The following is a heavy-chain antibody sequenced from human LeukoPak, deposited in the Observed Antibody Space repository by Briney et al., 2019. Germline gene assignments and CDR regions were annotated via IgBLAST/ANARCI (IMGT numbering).Heavy chain of an antibody. V-gene: IGHV4-4*07. CDR2: IYTSGSN. J-gene: IGHJ6*03. CDR3: AKYIGVPHTPFPRHYMGV. Sequence: PSETLSLTCTVSGGSISSYYWSWIRQPAGKGLEWIGRIYTSGSNNYNPSLKSRVTMSVDTSKNQFSLKLSSVTAAGTAMYYCAKYIGVPHTPFPRHYMGVWGKGTTVTISS. CDR1: GGSISSYY. D-gene: IGHD6-19*01.